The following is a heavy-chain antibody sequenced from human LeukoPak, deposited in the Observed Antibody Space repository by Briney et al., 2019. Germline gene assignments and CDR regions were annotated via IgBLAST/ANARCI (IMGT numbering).Heavy chain of an antibody. V-gene: IGHV3-21*04. CDR3: VKRLWMNYDSSGFYSYEGRDYFDY. D-gene: IGHD3-22*01. CDR1: GFTFSSYS. Sequence: PGGSLRLSCAASGFTFSSYSMNWVRQAPGKGLEWVSSISSSSSYIYYADSVKGRFTISRDNAKNTLYLQMNSLRVEDTAKYYCVKRLWMNYDSSGFYSYEGRDYFDYWGQGTLVTVSS. CDR2: ISSSSSYI. J-gene: IGHJ4*02.